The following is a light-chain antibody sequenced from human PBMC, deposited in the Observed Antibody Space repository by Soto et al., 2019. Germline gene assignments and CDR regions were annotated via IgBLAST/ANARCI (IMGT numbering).Light chain of an antibody. CDR1: QSMSTW. CDR2: DAS. V-gene: IGKV1-5*01. Sequence: DIQMTQSPSTLSASVGDRVTITCRASQSMSTWLAWYQQKPGKAPKLLISDASTLGGGVPLRFSGSGSGTDFTLTISSLQPDDSATYYCQQYNSYPRTFGEGTKVEIK. J-gene: IGKJ1*01. CDR3: QQYNSYPRT.